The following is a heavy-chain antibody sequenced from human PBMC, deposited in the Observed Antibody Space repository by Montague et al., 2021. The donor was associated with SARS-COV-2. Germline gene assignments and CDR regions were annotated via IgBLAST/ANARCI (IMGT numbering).Heavy chain of an antibody. CDR3: ARVGYSSSWPYYYYGMDV. J-gene: IGHJ6*02. Sequence: SVKVSCKASGYTFTGYYMHWVRQAPGQGLEWMGWINPNSGGTNYAQKFQGWVTMTRDTSISTAYMELSRLRSDDTAVSYCARVGYSSSWPYYYYGMDVWGQGTTVTVSS. D-gene: IGHD6-13*01. CDR2: INPNSGGT. CDR1: GYTFTGYY. V-gene: IGHV1-2*04.